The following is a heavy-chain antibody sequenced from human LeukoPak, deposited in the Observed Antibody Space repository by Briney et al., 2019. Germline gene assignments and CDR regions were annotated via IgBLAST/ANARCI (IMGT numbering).Heavy chain of an antibody. CDR1: GGSISGHY. D-gene: IGHD3-10*01. CDR3: ARDRAPVTMIRGAPGGFDP. V-gene: IGHV4-59*11. J-gene: IGHJ5*02. Sequence: SETLSLTCTVSGGSISGHYWNWIRQPPGKGLEWIGYVYYSGSTNYNPSLKSRVTISVDASKNQFSLKLTSVSAADTAVYYCARDRAPVTMIRGAPGGFDPWGQGTLVTVSS. CDR2: VYYSGST.